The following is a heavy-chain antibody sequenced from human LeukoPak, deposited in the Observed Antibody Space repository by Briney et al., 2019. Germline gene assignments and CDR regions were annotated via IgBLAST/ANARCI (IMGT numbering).Heavy chain of an antibody. D-gene: IGHD3-22*01. Sequence: GGSLRLSCAASGFTFSDYYMSWIRQVPGKGLEWVSYISSSGSTIYYADSVKGRFTISRDNAKNSLYLQMNSLRAEDTAVYYCARDQITYYYDSSGHDAFDIWGQGTMVTVSS. CDR2: ISSSGSTI. J-gene: IGHJ3*02. CDR1: GFTFSDYY. V-gene: IGHV3-11*04. CDR3: ARDQITYYYDSSGHDAFDI.